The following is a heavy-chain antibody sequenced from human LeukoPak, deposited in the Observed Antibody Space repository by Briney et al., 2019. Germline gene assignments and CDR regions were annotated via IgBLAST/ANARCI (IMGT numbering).Heavy chain of an antibody. CDR1: GYTFTDYF. J-gene: IGHJ4*02. D-gene: IGHD3-10*01. V-gene: IGHV1-2*02. Sequence: GASMTVSCKASGYTFTDYFIHWLRQAPGQGLEWMGWINPMSGGTKYAQIFQGRVTLTRDTSISTAYMELSGLRSHDTAVYYCARDRLGSSSNFDCWGQGTLVTVSS. CDR2: INPMSGGT. CDR3: ARDRLGSSSNFDC.